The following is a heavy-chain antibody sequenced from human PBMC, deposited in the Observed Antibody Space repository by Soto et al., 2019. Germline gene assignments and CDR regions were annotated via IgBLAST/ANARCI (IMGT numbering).Heavy chain of an antibody. CDR2: ISYDGGNK. V-gene: IGHV3-30-3*01. CDR3: ARDSDHSSSWYYAYYYYYGMDV. Sequence: GGSLRLSCAASGFTFSSYAMHWVRQAPGKGLEWVAVISYDGGNKYYADSVKGRFTISRDNSKNTLYLQMNSLRAEDTAVYYCARDSDHSSSWYYAYYYYYGMDVWGQGTTVTVSS. J-gene: IGHJ6*02. D-gene: IGHD6-13*01. CDR1: GFTFSSYA.